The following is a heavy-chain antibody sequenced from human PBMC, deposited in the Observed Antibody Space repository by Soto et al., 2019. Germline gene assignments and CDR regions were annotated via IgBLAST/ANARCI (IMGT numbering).Heavy chain of an antibody. CDR3: QISAMGPYSSDY. J-gene: IGHJ4*02. Sequence: SETLSLTCAGYGGSFSGYYWSWIRQPPGKGLEWIGEINHSGSTNYNPSLKSRVTISVDTSKNQFSLKLSSVTAADTAVYYCQISAMGPYSSDYCGPATLVTVSS. V-gene: IGHV4-34*01. CDR2: INHSGST. CDR1: GGSFSGYY. D-gene: IGHD2-15*01.